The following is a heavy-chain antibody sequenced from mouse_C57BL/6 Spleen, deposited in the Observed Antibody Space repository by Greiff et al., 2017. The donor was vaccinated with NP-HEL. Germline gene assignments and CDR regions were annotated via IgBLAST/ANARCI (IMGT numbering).Heavy chain of an antibody. J-gene: IGHJ2*01. CDR2: INPCNGGT. V-gene: IGHV1-53*01. Sequence: VQLQQPGPELVKPGASVKLSCTASGYSFTSYWMHWVKQRPGQGLEWIGNINPCNGGTNYNEPFKSKATLTVDKSSSTAYMQLSSLTSEDSAVYYCARGGNYYGRSYVRDYWGQGTTLTVSS. CDR3: ARGGNYYGRSYVRDY. CDR1: GYSFTSYW. D-gene: IGHD1-1*01.